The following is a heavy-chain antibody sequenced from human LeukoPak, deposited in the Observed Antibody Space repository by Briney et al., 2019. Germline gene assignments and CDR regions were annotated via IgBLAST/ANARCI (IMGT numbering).Heavy chain of an antibody. J-gene: IGHJ4*02. CDR2: MSSSGRTM. CDR1: GFTFSSYE. D-gene: IGHD3/OR15-3a*01. Sequence: GGSLRLSFAASGFTFSSYEMNWIRQAPGKGLEWVSYMSSSGRTMYYADSVKGRFTMSRDNAKNSLDLQMNSLRAEDTAVYYCARALRTVRGYYFDYWGQGSLVTVSS. V-gene: IGHV3-48*03. CDR3: ARALRTVRGYYFDY.